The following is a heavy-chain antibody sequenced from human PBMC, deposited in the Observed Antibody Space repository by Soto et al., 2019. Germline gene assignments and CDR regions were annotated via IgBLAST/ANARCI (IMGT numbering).Heavy chain of an antibody. J-gene: IGHJ4*02. Sequence: GGSLRLSCAASGFTLSSYAMTWVRQAPGKGLEWVSGISGSGRTTYYADSVKGRFTISRDTSKNTLYLQMSGLRAEDTAVYYCVKVDALSVVYAFDYWGQGTPVTVSS. V-gene: IGHV3-23*01. CDR1: GFTLSSYA. D-gene: IGHD2-8*01. CDR2: ISGSGRTT. CDR3: VKVDALSVVYAFDY.